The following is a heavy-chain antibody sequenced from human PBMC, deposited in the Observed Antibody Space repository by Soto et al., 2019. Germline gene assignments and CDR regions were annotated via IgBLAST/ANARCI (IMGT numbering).Heavy chain of an antibody. CDR2: INAGNGNT. V-gene: IGHV1-3*01. CDR1: GYTFTSYA. Sequence: QVQLVQSGAEVKKPGASVKVSCKASGYTFTSYAMHWVRQAPGQRLEWMGWINAGNGNTKYSQKFQGRVTITRDTFASTAYMELSSLRSEDTAVYYCAAPHGTSYMDVWGKGTTVTVSS. J-gene: IGHJ6*03. D-gene: IGHD2-2*01. CDR3: AAPHGTSYMDV.